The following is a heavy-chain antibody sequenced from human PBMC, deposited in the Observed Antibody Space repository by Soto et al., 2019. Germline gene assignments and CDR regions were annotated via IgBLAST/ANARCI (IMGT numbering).Heavy chain of an antibody. V-gene: IGHV1-69*12. Sequence: QVQLVQSGAEVKKPGSSVKVSCKASGGTFSSYAISWVRQAPGQGLEWMGGIIPIFGTANYAQKFQGRVTITADESTGTAYMELSSLRSVDTAVYYCAGGRDYVWGSYRGYYFDYWGQGTLVTVSS. CDR1: GGTFSSYA. CDR2: IIPIFGTA. J-gene: IGHJ4*02. D-gene: IGHD3-16*02. CDR3: AGGRDYVWGSYRGYYFDY.